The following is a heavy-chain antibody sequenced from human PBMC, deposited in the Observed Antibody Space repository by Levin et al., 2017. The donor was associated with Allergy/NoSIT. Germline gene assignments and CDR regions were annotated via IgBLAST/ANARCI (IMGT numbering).Heavy chain of an antibody. CDR3: AKDHRRITIFGVVRDAYYDYGMDV. CDR1: GFTFSSYA. Sequence: GESLKISCAASGFTFSSYAMSWVRQAPGKGLEWVSAISGSGGSTYYADSVKGRFTISRDNSKNTLYLQMNSLRAEDTAVYYCAKDHRRITIFGVVRDAYYDYGMDVWGQGTTVTVSS. V-gene: IGHV3-23*01. CDR2: ISGSGGST. J-gene: IGHJ6*02. D-gene: IGHD3-3*01.